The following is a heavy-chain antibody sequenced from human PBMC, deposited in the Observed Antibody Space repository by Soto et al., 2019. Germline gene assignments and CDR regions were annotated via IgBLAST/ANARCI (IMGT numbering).Heavy chain of an antibody. Sequence: GGSLRLSCAASGFTFSGYAMHWVRQAPGKGLEWLSYITHDGRQTFYSDSVMGRFTMSRDNSKDTLYLQVNSLRIEDTAIYYCARDLYEGVDFLDYWGQGTLVTVSS. CDR3: ARDLYEGVDFLDY. D-gene: IGHD2-2*02. CDR2: ITHDGRQT. CDR1: GFTFSGYA. V-gene: IGHV3-30*04. J-gene: IGHJ4*02.